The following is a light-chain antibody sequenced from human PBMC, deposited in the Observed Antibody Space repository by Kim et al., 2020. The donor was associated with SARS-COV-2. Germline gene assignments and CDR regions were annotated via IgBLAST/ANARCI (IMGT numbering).Light chain of an antibody. J-gene: IGLJ3*02. CDR2: QDN. CDR1: KLGDKY. V-gene: IGLV3-1*01. CDR3: QAWDSSTEWV. Sequence: SYELTQPPSVSVSPGQTASITCSGNKLGDKYACWYQQKPGQSPVLVLYQDNKRPSEIPERFSGSNSGNTATLTISGTQPMDEADYYCQAWDSSTEWVFGG.